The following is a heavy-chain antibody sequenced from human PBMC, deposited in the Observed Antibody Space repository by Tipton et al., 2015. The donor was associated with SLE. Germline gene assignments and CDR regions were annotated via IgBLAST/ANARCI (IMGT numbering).Heavy chain of an antibody. D-gene: IGHD3-16*01. Sequence: SLRLSCAASGFTFRTYAMAWVRQSPGKGLEWVSLISGGGGSTHYADSVRGRFTISRDNSKNTLYLQMNRLRVEDTAVYYCAKGAGGLPFDYWGQGTLVTVSS. V-gene: IGHV3-23*01. CDR2: ISGGGGST. J-gene: IGHJ4*02. CDR3: AKGAGGLPFDY. CDR1: GFTFRTYA.